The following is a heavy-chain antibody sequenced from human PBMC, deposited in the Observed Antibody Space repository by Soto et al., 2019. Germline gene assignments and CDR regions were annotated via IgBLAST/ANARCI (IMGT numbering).Heavy chain of an antibody. D-gene: IGHD2-15*01. CDR1: GFSFSSYS. Sequence: GGSLTLSCAASGFSFSSYSMNWVRQAPGKGLEWVSYISSTGSTIYYADSAKGRFTISRDNARNSLYLQMNSLRAEDTAVYYCATCLGYCSGGTCYCSYFDFWGQGTLVTVSS. V-gene: IGHV3-48*01. CDR3: ATCLGYCSGGTCYCSYFDF. CDR2: ISSTGSTI. J-gene: IGHJ4*02.